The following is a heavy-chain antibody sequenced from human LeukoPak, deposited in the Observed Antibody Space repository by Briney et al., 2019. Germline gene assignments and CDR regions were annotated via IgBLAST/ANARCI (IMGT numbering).Heavy chain of an antibody. J-gene: IGHJ3*02. Sequence: GASVKVSCKVSGYTLTELSMHWVRQAPGKGLEWMGGFDPEDGETIYAQKFQGRVTMTEDTSTDTAYMELSSLRSEDTAVYYCATSDGPSSGWAFDIWGQGTMVTVSS. V-gene: IGHV1-24*01. CDR1: GYTLTELS. CDR3: ATSDGPSSGWAFDI. CDR2: FDPEDGET. D-gene: IGHD3-22*01.